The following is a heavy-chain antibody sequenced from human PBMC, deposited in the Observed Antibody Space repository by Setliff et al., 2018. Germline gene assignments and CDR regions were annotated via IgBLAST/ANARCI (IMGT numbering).Heavy chain of an antibody. CDR3: ARGGRYDFWSGYTRGAFDI. Sequence: ASVKVSCKASGSTFTSYGISWVRQAPGQGLEWMGWISAYNGNTNYAQKLQGRVTMTTDTSTSTAYMELRSLRSDDTAVYYCARGGRYDFWSGYTRGAFDIWGQGTMVTVSS. J-gene: IGHJ3*02. CDR1: GSTFTSYG. D-gene: IGHD3-3*01. CDR2: ISAYNGNT. V-gene: IGHV1-18*01.